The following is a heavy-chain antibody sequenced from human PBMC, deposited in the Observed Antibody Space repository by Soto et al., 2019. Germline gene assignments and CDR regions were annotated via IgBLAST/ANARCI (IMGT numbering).Heavy chain of an antibody. D-gene: IGHD2-21*01. V-gene: IGHV1-69*02. CDR2: IIPILGIA. CDR3: ARARLAYCGGDCYRFVY. Sequence: QVQLVQSGAEVKKPGSSVKVSCKDSGGTFSSYTISWVRQAPGQGLEWMGRIIPILGIANYAQKFQGRVTITADKSTSTAYRELSSLRSEDTAVYYCARARLAYCGGDCYRFVYWGQGTLVTVSS. J-gene: IGHJ4*02. CDR1: GGTFSSYT.